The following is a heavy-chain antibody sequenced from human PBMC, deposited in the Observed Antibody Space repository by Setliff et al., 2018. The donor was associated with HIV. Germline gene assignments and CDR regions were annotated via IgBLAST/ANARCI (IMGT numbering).Heavy chain of an antibody. Sequence: LSLTCTVSGGSVSSGSYYWSWIRQPAGRGLEWIGHRYTTGSTSYNPSLKSRVTISVDTSKNQFSLKLSSVTAADTAVYYCARGPKPGLLDLTWFDSWGQGTLVTVSS. CDR3: ARGPKPGLLDLTWFDS. V-gene: IGHV4-61*09. CDR2: RYTTGST. J-gene: IGHJ5*01. D-gene: IGHD3-9*01. CDR1: GGSVSSGSYY.